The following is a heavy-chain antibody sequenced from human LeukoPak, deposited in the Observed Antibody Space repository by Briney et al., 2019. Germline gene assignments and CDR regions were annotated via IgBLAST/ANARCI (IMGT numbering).Heavy chain of an antibody. Sequence: ASVKVSCKASGYTFTGYHMHWVRQAPGQGLEWMGRINPNSGDTNYAQKFQGRVTMTRDTSISTAYMELSRLRSDDTAVYYCARDYCSSTSCLFDYWGRGTLVTVSS. D-gene: IGHD2-2*01. CDR2: INPNSGDT. CDR3: ARDYCSSTSCLFDY. CDR1: GYTFTGYH. J-gene: IGHJ4*02. V-gene: IGHV1-2*06.